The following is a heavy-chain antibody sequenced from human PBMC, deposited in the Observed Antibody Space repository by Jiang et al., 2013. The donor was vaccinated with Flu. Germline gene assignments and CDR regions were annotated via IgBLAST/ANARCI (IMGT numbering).Heavy chain of an antibody. CDR2: IDHSGFT. V-gene: IGHV4-34*01. J-gene: IGHJ3*02. D-gene: IGHD3-10*01. CDR3: ARGWFGELLADLHAFDI. Sequence: LLKPSETLSLTCGVSGGSFSGYYWSWIRQPPGKGLEWIGEIDHSGFTNYNPSLKSRVTTSADTSKNQFSLKLDSATAADTALYFCARGWFGELLADLHAFDIWGQRDNGHRLF. CDR1: GGSFSGYY.